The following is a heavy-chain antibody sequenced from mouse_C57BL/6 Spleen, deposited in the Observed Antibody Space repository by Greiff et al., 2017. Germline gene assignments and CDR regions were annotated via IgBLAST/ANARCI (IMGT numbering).Heavy chain of an antibody. J-gene: IGHJ2*01. V-gene: IGHV1-64*01. CDR2: IHPNSGST. D-gene: IGHD1-1*01. Sequence: QVQLQQPGAELVKPGASVKLSCKASGYTFTSYWMHWVKQRPGQGLEWIGMIHPNSGSTNYNEKFKSKATLTVDKSSSTAYMQLSSLTSEDSAVYYCARGSYGSQVLYFDYWGQGTTLTVSS. CDR3: ARGSYGSQVLYFDY. CDR1: GYTFTSYW.